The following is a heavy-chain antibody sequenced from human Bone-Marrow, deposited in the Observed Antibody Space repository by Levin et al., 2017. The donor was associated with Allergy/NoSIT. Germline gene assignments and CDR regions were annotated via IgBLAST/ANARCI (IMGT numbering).Heavy chain of an antibody. CDR1: GGSISSGGYS. D-gene: IGHD3-10*01. CDR2: IYHSGST. Sequence: TLSLTCSVSGGSISSGGYSWSWIRQPPGKGLEFIGNIYHSGSTYYNPSLKSRVTMSVDRSKNQFSLKLSSVTAADTAVYYCARVFGSGSYYIDYWGQGTLVTVSS. J-gene: IGHJ4*02. V-gene: IGHV4-30-2*01. CDR3: ARVFGSGSYYIDY.